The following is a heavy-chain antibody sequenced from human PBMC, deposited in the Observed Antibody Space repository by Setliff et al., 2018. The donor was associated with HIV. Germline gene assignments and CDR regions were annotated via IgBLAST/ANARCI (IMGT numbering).Heavy chain of an antibody. CDR3: ARGFEVESSGWFDP. CDR2: IIPIFGPA. CDR1: GGRFSSYA. D-gene: IGHD3-9*01. Sequence: GASVKVSCKASGGRFSSYAINWVRQAPGQGLEWMGGIIPIFGPANYAQKFQDRVTITTDESTSTAYMELSSLKSEDTAVYYCARGFEVESSGWFDPWGQGTLVTVSS. J-gene: IGHJ5*02. V-gene: IGHV1-69*05.